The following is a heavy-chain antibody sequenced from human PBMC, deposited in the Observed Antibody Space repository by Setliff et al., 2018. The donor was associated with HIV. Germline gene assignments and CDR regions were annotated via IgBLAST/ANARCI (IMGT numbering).Heavy chain of an antibody. CDR2: IFYSETVYYGGRT. D-gene: IGHD2-21*02. Sequence: PSETLSLTCTVSGGSISSNNYYWGWIRQPPGKGLEWIGSIFYSETVYYGGRTYYSPSLKSRVTISVDTSKSQFPLKLSSVTAADTAVYYCARGVPLLPPHYWGQGTLVTVSS. V-gene: IGHV4-39*06. CDR1: GGSISSNNYY. J-gene: IGHJ4*02. CDR3: ARGVPLLPPHY.